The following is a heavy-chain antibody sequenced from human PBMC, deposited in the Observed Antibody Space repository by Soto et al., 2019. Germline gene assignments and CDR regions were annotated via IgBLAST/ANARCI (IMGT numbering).Heavy chain of an antibody. CDR1: GGTFSSYP. Sequence: VNGSCKRSGGTFSSYPILWGRHAPGQGLEWMGWINAGNGNTKYSQKFQGRVTITRDTSASTAYMELSSLRSEDTAVYYFARDQLDSSGYYVSKDFDYWGQGTLVTVSS. J-gene: IGHJ4*02. V-gene: IGHV1-3*01. CDR3: ARDQLDSSGYYVSKDFDY. CDR2: INAGNGNT. D-gene: IGHD3-22*01.